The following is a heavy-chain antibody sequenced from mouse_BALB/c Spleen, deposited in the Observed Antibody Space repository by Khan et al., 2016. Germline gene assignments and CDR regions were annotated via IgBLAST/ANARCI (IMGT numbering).Heavy chain of an antibody. D-gene: IGHD1-1*01. Sequence: EVQLQESGPGLVKPSQSLSLTCTVTGYSITSGYAWNWIRQFPGNKLEWMGYINYSGSTTYNPSLKSQISITRDTSKNQLFLQLKSVTTEDTATYYCARDYYGSSFFDYWGQGTTLTVSS. CDR2: INYSGST. CDR1: GYSITSGYA. CDR3: ARDYYGSSFFDY. J-gene: IGHJ2*01. V-gene: IGHV3-2*02.